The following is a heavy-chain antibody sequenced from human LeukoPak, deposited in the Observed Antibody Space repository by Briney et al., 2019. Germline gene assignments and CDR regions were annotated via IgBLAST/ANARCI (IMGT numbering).Heavy chain of an antibody. J-gene: IGHJ4*02. CDR1: GYTFTSYG. V-gene: IGHV1-18*01. CDR2: ISAYNGNT. CDR3: AKDGSLGSSSWSRFDY. D-gene: IGHD6-13*01. Sequence: ASVKVSCKASGYTFTSYGISWVRQAPGQGLEWMGWISAYNGNTNYAQKLQGRVTMTTDTSTSTAYMELRSLRSDDTAVYYCAKDGSLGSSSWSRFDYWGQGTLVTVSS.